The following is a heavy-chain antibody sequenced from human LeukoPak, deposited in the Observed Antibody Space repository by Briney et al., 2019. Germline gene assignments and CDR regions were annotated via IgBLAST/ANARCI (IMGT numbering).Heavy chain of an antibody. D-gene: IGHD3-22*01. V-gene: IGHV4-28*01. Sequence: SDTLSLTCAVSGYSITSSSWWGWIRQPPGKGLEWIGYIYHSGTTYYNPSLQSRVTISVDTSKNQFSLKLSSVTAADTAVYYCARIYDSSGGAFDYWGQGTLVTVSS. CDR1: GYSITSSSW. CDR3: ARIYDSSGGAFDY. J-gene: IGHJ4*02. CDR2: IYHSGTT.